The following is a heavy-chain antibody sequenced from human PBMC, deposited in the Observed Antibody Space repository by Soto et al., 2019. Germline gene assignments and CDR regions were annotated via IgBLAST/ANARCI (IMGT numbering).Heavy chain of an antibody. CDR1: GFTFKNYY. V-gene: IGHV3-11*01. Sequence: GVLRLSCAASGFTFKNYYMTWIRQAPGKGLEWVSYISDSGSSIYYADSVKGRFTISRDNAKNSLLLEMNSLRGEDTAVYFCARQYSSMLDLWGQGTLVTVSS. D-gene: IGHD6-13*01. CDR2: ISDSGSSI. J-gene: IGHJ4*02. CDR3: ARQYSSMLDL.